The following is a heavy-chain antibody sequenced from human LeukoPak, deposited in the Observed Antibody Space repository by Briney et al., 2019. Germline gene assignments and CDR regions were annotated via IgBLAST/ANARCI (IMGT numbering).Heavy chain of an antibody. J-gene: IGHJ4*02. CDR2: TYYRSKWYN. D-gene: IGHD3-16*01. CDR1: GDXVSSTSAG. CDR3: ARVVSRYFDY. V-gene: IGHV6-1*01. Sequence: SQTLSLTCAISGDXVSSTSAGWNWIRQSPSRGLEWLGRTYYRSKWYNDYAASVKSRLTINPDTSKNQFSLQLNSVTPEDTAVYYCARVVSRYFDYWGQGTLVTVSS.